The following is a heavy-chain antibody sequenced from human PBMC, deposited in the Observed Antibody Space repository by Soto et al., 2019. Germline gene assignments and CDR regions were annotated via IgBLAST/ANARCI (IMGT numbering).Heavy chain of an antibody. CDR1: GFSLSTSGVG. J-gene: IGHJ5*02. D-gene: IGHD6-13*01. V-gene: IGHV2-5*02. Sequence: ESGPTLVNPTQTLTLTCTFSGFSLSTSGVGVGWIRQPPGKALEWLALIYWDDDKRYSPSLKSRLTITKDTSKNQVVLTMTNMDPVDTATYYCAHSQGIAGPAPQGVVPFDPWGQGTLVTVSS. CDR2: IYWDDDK. CDR3: AHSQGIAGPAPQGVVPFDP.